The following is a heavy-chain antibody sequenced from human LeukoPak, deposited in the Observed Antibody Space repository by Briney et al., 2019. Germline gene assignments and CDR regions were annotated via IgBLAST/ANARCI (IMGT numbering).Heavy chain of an antibody. Sequence: GGSLRLSCAASGFIFSSYSMNWVRQAPGKGLEWVSAISGSGGSTYYADSVKGRFTISRDNSKNTLSLQMNSLRAEDTAVYYCNYGSGSYYNDGDYWGQGTLVTVSS. J-gene: IGHJ4*02. CDR3: NYGSGSYYNDGDY. CDR2: ISGSGGST. V-gene: IGHV3-23*01. CDR1: GFIFSSYS. D-gene: IGHD3-10*01.